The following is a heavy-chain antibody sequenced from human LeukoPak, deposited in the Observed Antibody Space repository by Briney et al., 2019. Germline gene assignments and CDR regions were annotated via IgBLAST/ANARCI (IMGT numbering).Heavy chain of an antibody. Sequence: GGSLRLSCAAPGFTFSSYWMSWVRQAPGKGLEWVANIKRDESEKFYVDSVKGRFTISRDNAKNSLYLQMNSLRAEDTAVYYCARDCSGGNCYSGYYGMDVWGQGTTVTVSS. CDR3: ARDCSGGNCYSGYYGMDV. CDR1: GFTFSSYW. V-gene: IGHV3-7*01. D-gene: IGHD2-15*01. CDR2: IKRDESEK. J-gene: IGHJ6*02.